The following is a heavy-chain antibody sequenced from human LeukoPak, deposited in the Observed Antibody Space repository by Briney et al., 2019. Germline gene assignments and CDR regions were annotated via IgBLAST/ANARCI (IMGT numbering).Heavy chain of an antibody. D-gene: IGHD3-10*01. CDR1: GGSISSSNW. CDR3: ARDLDYDGSGSYYKGNFDY. V-gene: IGHV4-4*02. Sequence: SGTLSLTCAVPGGSISSSNWWSWVRQPPGKGLEWIVEIYHSGSTNYNPSLKSRVTISVDKSKNQFSLKLSSVTAADTAVYYCARDLDYDGSGSYYKGNFDYWGQGILVTVSS. J-gene: IGHJ4*02. CDR2: IYHSGST.